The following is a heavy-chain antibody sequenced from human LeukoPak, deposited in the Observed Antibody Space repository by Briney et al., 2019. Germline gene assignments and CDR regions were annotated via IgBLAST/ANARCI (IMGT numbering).Heavy chain of an antibody. D-gene: IGHD3-10*01. CDR2: VNPDDSDT. J-gene: IGHJ4*02. CDR1: GYXFTSHW. Sequence: GESLKISCNGSGYXFTSHWICWVRQMPGKGLEWMGMVNPDDSDTIYSPSFQGQVTISADESITAAYLQWSSLKASDTAMYYCARLRWPRGGRSSFDYWGQGALVTVSS. V-gene: IGHV5-51*01. CDR3: ARLRWPRGGRSSFDY.